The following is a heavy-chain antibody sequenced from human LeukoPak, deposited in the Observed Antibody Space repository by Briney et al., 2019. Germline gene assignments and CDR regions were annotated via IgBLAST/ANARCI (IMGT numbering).Heavy chain of an antibody. CDR2: ISSNGGST. D-gene: IGHD5-18*01. J-gene: IGHJ4*02. CDR1: GFTFSRYA. Sequence: GGSLRLSCSASGFTFSRYAMHWVRQAPGKGLEYVSAISSNGGSTYYGDSVKGRFTISRDNSKNTLYLQRSSLRAEDTAVYYCVKARGIQLWLPGDYWGQGSLVTVSS. V-gene: IGHV3-64D*09. CDR3: VKARGIQLWLPGDY.